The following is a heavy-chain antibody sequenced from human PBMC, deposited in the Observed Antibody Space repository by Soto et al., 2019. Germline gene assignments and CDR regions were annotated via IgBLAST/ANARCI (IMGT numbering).Heavy chain of an antibody. Sequence: ASVKVSCKASGYTFTSYGISWVRQAPGQGLEWMGWISAYNGNTNYAQKLQGRVTMTTDTSKSTAYMELRSLRSDDTAVYYCARDPLTRDYKCLDVWGQGTTVTVSS. J-gene: IGHJ6*02. V-gene: IGHV1-18*01. CDR3: ARDPLTRDYKCLDV. CDR1: GYTFTSYG. CDR2: ISAYNGNT. D-gene: IGHD1-1*01.